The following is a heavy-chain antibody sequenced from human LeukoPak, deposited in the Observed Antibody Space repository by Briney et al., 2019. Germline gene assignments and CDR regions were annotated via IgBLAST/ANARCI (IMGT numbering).Heavy chain of an antibody. CDR1: GYTFTYRY. CDR3: ARGSGWLAADAFDI. V-gene: IGHV1-45*02. D-gene: IGHD6-19*01. CDR2: ITPFNGNT. J-gene: IGHJ3*02. Sequence: ASVKVSCKASGYTFTYRYLHWVRQAPGQALEWMGWITPFNGNTNYAQKFQDRVTITRDRSMSTAYMELSSLRSEDTAMYYCARGSGWLAADAFDIWGQGTMGTVSS.